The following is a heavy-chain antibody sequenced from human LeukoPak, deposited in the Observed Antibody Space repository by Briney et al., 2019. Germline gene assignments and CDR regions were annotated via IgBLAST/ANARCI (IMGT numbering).Heavy chain of an antibody. D-gene: IGHD3-3*01. Sequence: GGSLGLSCAASGFTFSSYGMHWVRQAPGKGLEWVAVIWYDGSNKYYADSVKGRFTISRDNSKNTLYLQMNSLRAEDTAVYYCASGGHYDFWSGSPKTYYFDYWGQGTLVTVSS. CDR1: GFTFSSYG. V-gene: IGHV3-33*01. CDR3: ASGGHYDFWSGSPKTYYFDY. J-gene: IGHJ4*02. CDR2: IWYDGSNK.